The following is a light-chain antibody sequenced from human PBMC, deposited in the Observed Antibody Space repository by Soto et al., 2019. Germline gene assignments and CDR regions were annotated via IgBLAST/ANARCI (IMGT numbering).Light chain of an antibody. CDR2: DVT. CDR3: SSYTSSSTSYV. J-gene: IGLJ1*01. Sequence: QSVLTQPASVSGSPGQSITISCTGTSSDVGGYNSVSWYRQDPGKAPKLMIYDVTNRPSGVSNRFSGSKSGNTASLTISGLQAEDEADYYCSSYTSSSTSYVFGTGTKVTVL. CDR1: SSDVGGYNS. V-gene: IGLV2-14*01.